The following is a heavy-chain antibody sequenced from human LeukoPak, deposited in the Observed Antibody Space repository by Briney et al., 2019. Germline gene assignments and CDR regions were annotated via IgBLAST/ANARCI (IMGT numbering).Heavy chain of an antibody. Sequence: SETLSLTCTVSGGSIGTYYWSWIRQPPGKGLEWIGYVYHSGSTTYNPSLKSRVTISVDTYKTELSLKLSSVTAADTAVYYCAGEHAGGYRFDYWGQGTLVTVSS. CDR1: GGSIGTYY. CDR3: AGEHAGGYRFDY. D-gene: IGHD2-8*02. CDR2: VYHSGST. J-gene: IGHJ4*02. V-gene: IGHV4-59*01.